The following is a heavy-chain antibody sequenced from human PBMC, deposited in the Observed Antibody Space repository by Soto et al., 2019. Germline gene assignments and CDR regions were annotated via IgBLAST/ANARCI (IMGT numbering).Heavy chain of an antibody. Sequence: QVQLQESGPGLVKPSETLSLTCTVSGGSISSYYWSWIRQPPGKGLEWIGYIYYSGSTNYNPSLXGXVXLXXDTSNNQFSLKLSSVTAADTAVYYCARRYGSCFDYWGQGTLVTVSS. J-gene: IGHJ4*02. CDR1: GGSISSYY. D-gene: IGHD5-18*01. V-gene: IGHV4-59*08. CDR3: ARRYGSCFDY. CDR2: IYYSGST.